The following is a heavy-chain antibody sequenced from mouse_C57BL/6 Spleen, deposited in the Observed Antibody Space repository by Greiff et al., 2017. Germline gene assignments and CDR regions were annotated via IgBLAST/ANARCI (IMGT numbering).Heavy chain of an antibody. CDR3: TRSYSNYWYFDV. D-gene: IGHD2-5*01. V-gene: IGHV1-15*01. Sequence: VQLVESGAELVRPGASVTLSCKASGYTFTDYEMHWVKQTPVHGLEWIGAIDPETGGTAYNQKFKGKAILTADKSSSTAYMELRSLTSEDSAVYYCTRSYSNYWYFDVWGTGTTVTVSS. CDR2: IDPETGGT. J-gene: IGHJ1*03. CDR1: GYTFTDYE.